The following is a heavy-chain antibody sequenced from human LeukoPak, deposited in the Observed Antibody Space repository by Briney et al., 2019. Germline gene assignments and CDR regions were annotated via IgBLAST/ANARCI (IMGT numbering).Heavy chain of an antibody. V-gene: IGHV3-21*01. CDR2: ISSSSSYI. Sequence: PGGSLRLSCAASGFTFSSYSMNWVRQAPGKGLEWVSSISSSSSYIYYADSVKGRFTISRDNAKNSLYLQMNSLRAEDTAVYYCARGRGNPYYFDYWGQGTLVTVSS. D-gene: IGHD4-23*01. CDR1: GFTFSSYS. J-gene: IGHJ4*02. CDR3: ARGRGNPYYFDY.